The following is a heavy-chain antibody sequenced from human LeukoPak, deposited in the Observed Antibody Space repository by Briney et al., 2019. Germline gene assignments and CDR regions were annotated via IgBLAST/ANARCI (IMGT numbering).Heavy chain of an antibody. J-gene: IGHJ5*02. D-gene: IGHD3-10*01. CDR3: AMFRITMVRGVLPAWFDP. Sequence: SETLSLTCTVSGGSISSYYWSWVRQPPGKGLEWIGYIYYSESTNYNPSLKSRVTISGDTSNIQFSLKLSSVTAADTAVYYCAMFRITMVRGVLPAWFDPGGQGTLVTVSS. V-gene: IGHV4-59*01. CDR1: GGSISSYY. CDR2: IYYSEST.